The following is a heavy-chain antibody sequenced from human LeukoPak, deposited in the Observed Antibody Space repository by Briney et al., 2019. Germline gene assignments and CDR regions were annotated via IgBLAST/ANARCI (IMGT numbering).Heavy chain of an antibody. J-gene: IGHJ3*02. CDR1: GFTFDDYA. D-gene: IGHD1-26*01. CDR3: AKGGYSGSYFDAFDI. CDR2: ISWNSGSI. Sequence: PGGSLRLSCAASGFTFDDYAMHWVRQAPGKGLEWVSGISWNSGSIGYADSVKGRFTIPRDNSKNSLYLQMNSLRAEDMALYYCAKGGYSGSYFDAFDIWGQGTMVTVSS. V-gene: IGHV3-9*03.